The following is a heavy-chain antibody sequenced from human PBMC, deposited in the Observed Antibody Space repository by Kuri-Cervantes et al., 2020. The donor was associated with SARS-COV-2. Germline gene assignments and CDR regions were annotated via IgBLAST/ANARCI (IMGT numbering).Heavy chain of an antibody. J-gene: IGHJ4*02. V-gene: IGHV4-30-2*03. D-gene: IGHD6-13*01. CDR2: IYHSGST. CDR3: ARRNSPYSSSSYYFDY. Sequence: SQTLSLTCAVSGGSISSGGYSWSWIRQPPGKGLEWIGYIYHSGSTYYNPSLKSRVTISVDTSKNQFSLKLSSVTAADTAVYYCARRNSPYSSSSYYFDYWGQGTLVTVSS. CDR1: GGSISSGGYS.